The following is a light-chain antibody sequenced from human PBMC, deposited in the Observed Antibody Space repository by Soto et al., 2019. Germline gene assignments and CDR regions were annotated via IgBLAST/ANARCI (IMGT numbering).Light chain of an antibody. CDR2: KAS. CDR1: QNISKW. CDR3: QQYHTWPIT. J-gene: IGKJ4*01. Sequence: DIQMTQSPSTLSAFVGDRVTITCRASQNISKWLAWYQQKPGKAPKLLIYKASTLKSGVPSRFSGSGSGTEFTLTISSLQSEDCAIYYCQQYHTWPITFGGGTKVDIK. V-gene: IGKV1-5*03.